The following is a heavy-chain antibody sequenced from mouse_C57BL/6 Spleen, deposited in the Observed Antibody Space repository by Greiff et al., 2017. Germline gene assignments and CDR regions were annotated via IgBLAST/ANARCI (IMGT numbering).Heavy chain of an antibody. CDR1: GYTFTDYY. J-gene: IGHJ1*03. D-gene: IGHD1-1*01. V-gene: IGHV1-26*01. CDR3: AKNYYGSSYRYFDV. Sequence: VQLQQSGPELVKPGASVKISCTASGYTFTDYYMNWVKQSHGKSLEWIGDINPNNGGTSYNQKFKGKATLTVDKSSSTAYMELRSLTSEDSAVYYCAKNYYGSSYRYFDVWGTGTTVTVSS. CDR2: INPNNGGT.